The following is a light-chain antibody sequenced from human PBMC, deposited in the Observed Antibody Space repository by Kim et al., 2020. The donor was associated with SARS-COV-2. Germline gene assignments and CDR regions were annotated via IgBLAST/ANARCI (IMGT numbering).Light chain of an antibody. CDR1: SSDVGGYNY. CDR2: DVS. V-gene: IGLV2-14*03. Sequence: QSALTQPASVSGSPGQSITISCTGTSSDVGGYNYVSWYQQHPGKAPKLMIYDVSNRPSGVSNRFSGSKSGNTASLIISGLQAEDEADYYCSSSTTSSTVFGGGTQLTVL. CDR3: SSSTTSSTV. J-gene: IGLJ3*02.